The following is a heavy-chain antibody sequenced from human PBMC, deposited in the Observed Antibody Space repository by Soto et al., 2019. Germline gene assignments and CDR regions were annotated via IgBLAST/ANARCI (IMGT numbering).Heavy chain of an antibody. V-gene: IGHV3-21*01. CDR2: ISSDSTYI. CDR1: GFTFSSFS. CDR3: ARDPGGNWFDP. Sequence: EVQLVESGGGLVKPGGSLRLSCAASGFTFSSFSMNWVRQAPGKGLEWVASISSDSTYIYYADSVKGRFTIYRDNPKNSLYLQMNRLRTEDTAVYYCARDPGGNWFDPWGQGTLVTVSS. J-gene: IGHJ5*02.